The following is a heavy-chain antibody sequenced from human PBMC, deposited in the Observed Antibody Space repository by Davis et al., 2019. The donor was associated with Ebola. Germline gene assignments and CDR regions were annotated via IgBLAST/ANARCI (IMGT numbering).Heavy chain of an antibody. CDR3: ARFLATVTHVYYYYYYGMDV. J-gene: IGHJ6*02. V-gene: IGHV3-11*04. CDR2: ISSSGSTM. Sequence: WGSLRLSCAASGFTPSDHYMSWIRQAPGKGLEWVSYISSSGSTMYYADSVKGRFTISRDNSKNTLYLQVNSLRAEDTAVYYCARFLATVTHVYYYYYYGMDVWGQGTTVTVSS. CDR1: GFTPSDHY. D-gene: IGHD4-11*01.